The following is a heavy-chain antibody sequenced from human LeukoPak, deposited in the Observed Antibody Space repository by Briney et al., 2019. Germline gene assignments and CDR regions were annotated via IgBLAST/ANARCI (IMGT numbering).Heavy chain of an antibody. D-gene: IGHD6-13*01. V-gene: IGHV3-30*02. Sequence: GGSLRLSCAASGFTFSSYGMHWVRQAPGKGLEWVAFIRYDGSNKYYADSVKGRFTISRDNSKNTLYLQMNSLRAEDTAVYYCAKDYLAAAGGYFQHWGQGTLVTVSS. CDR1: GFTFSSYG. CDR3: AKDYLAAAGGYFQH. CDR2: IRYDGSNK. J-gene: IGHJ1*01.